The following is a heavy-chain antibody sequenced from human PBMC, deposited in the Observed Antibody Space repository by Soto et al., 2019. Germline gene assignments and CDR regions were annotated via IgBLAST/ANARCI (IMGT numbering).Heavy chain of an antibody. V-gene: IGHV1-18*01. D-gene: IGHD3-3*01. CDR3: ARDPTKYDFWSGFGKIEYYMDV. Sequence: ASVKVSCKASGYTFTSYGISWVRQAPGQGLEWMGWISAYNGNTNYAQKLQGRVTMTTGTSTSTAYMWLRSLRSDDTAVYYCARDPTKYDFWSGFGKIEYYMDVWGKGTTVTVSS. CDR1: GYTFTSYG. CDR2: ISAYNGNT. J-gene: IGHJ6*03.